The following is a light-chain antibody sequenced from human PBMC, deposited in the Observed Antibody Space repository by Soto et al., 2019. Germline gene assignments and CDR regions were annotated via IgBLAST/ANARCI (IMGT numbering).Light chain of an antibody. CDR2: GAS. CDR1: QSVSTN. V-gene: IGKV3-15*01. CDR3: QQYNNWPPYT. J-gene: IGKJ2*01. Sequence: EVVMTQSPATLSVSPGERVTLSCRASQSVSTNLAWYQQKPGQAPSLLIYGASTRATGIPARFSGSGSGTEFTLTISSLQSGDFAIYYCQQYNNWPPYTFGPRTKLEIK.